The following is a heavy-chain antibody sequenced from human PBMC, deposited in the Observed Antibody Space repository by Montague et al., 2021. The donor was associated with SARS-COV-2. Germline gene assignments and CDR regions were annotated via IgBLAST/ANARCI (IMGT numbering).Heavy chain of an antibody. V-gene: IGHV3-11*01. CDR2: ISGSGSKT. J-gene: IGHJ3*02. D-gene: IGHD5-12*01. CDR3: ARDQGGYGTFDI. CDR1: GFLFSDYY. Sequence: RRLPCAASGFLFSDYYMTWIRQAPGKGLDWVSHISGSGSKTYYADSVRGRFTISRDTANNSVYLQMNFLGAEGTAVYYCARDQGGYGTFDIWGQGTMVTVSS.